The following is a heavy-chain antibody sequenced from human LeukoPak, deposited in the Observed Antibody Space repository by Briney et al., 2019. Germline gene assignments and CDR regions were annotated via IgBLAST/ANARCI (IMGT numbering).Heavy chain of an antibody. V-gene: IGHV1-8*01. J-gene: IGHJ6*03. CDR1: GYTFTSYD. D-gene: IGHD2-2*01. CDR3: ARGKGYCSSTSCSLNYMDV. Sequence: ASVKVSCKASGYTFTSYDINWVRQATGQGLEWMGWMNPNSGNTGYAQKSQGRVTMTRNTSISTAYMELSSLRSEDTAVYYCARGKGYCSSTSCSLNYMDVWGKGTTVTVSS. CDR2: MNPNSGNT.